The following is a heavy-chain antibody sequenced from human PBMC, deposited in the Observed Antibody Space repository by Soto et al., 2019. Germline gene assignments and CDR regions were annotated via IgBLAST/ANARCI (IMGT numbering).Heavy chain of an antibody. CDR1: GGSFSGYY. CDR3: ARQKRIFGVVIGGVGSEMRY. V-gene: IGHV4-34*01. D-gene: IGHD3-3*01. Sequence: PSETLSLTCAVYGGSFSGYYWSWIRQPPGKGLEWIGEINHSGSTNYNPSLKSRVTISVDTSKNQFSLKLSSVTAADTAVYYCARQKRIFGVVIGGVGSEMRYWGQGTLVTVSS. J-gene: IGHJ4*02. CDR2: INHSGST.